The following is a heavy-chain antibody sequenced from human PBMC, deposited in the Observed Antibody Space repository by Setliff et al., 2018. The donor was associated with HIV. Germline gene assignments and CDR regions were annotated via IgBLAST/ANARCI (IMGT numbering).Heavy chain of an antibody. D-gene: IGHD3-3*01. CDR1: GASFSGYF. Sequence: SETLSLTCTLYGASFSGYFWSWIRQPPGKGLEWIGEINHAGSTNFNPSLKGRVTISVDMSKRQFSLHLTSVTAADTAVYYCAALSGPVDHWGQGTLVTVSS. V-gene: IGHV4-34*01. CDR3: AALSGPVDH. J-gene: IGHJ4*02. CDR2: INHAGST.